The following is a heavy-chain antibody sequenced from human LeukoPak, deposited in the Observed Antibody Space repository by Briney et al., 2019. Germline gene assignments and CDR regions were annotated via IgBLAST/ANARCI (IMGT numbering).Heavy chain of an antibody. J-gene: IGHJ4*02. Sequence: GGSLRLSCAASGFTFGSYSMNWVRQAPGKGLEWVSSISSSRSYIYYADSMKGRFTISRDNAKNSLYLQMNSLRAEDTAVYYCARDSGQLLLFTDYWGQGTLVTVSS. CDR3: ARDSGQLLLFTDY. CDR2: ISSSRSYI. V-gene: IGHV3-21*01. CDR1: GFTFGSYS. D-gene: IGHD2-2*01.